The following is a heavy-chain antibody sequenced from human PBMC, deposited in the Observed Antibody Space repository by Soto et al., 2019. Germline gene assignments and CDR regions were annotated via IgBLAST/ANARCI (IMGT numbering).Heavy chain of an antibody. V-gene: IGHV4-30-4*01. CDR1: GGSISSGDYY. CDR2: IYYSGST. CDR3: ASTYCTNGVCYTSYDFDI. D-gene: IGHD2-8*01. J-gene: IGHJ3*02. Sequence: PSETLSLTCTVSGGSISSGDYYWSWIRQPPGKGLEWIGYIYYSGSTYYNPSLKSRVTISVDTSKNQFSLKLSSVTAADTAVYYCASTYCTNGVCYTSYDFDIWGQGTMVTVS.